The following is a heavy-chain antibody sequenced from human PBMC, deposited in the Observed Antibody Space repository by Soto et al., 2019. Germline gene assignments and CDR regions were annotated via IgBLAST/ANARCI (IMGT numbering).Heavy chain of an antibody. J-gene: IGHJ6*02. V-gene: IGHV1-58*01. CDR2: IVVDSGDT. CDR1: GFTFSSSS. Sequence: ASVKVSCKASGFTFSSSSVQWVRQARGQRLEWIGWIVVDSGDTNFAQKFHERVTITRDMSTRAAYMELSRLRSEDTAVYYCAAERLLYGMDVWGQGTTVTVSS. CDR3: AAERLLYGMDV.